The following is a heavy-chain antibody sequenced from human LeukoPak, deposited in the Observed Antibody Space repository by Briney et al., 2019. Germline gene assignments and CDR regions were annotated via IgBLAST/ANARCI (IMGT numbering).Heavy chain of an antibody. D-gene: IGHD3-10*01. J-gene: IGHJ4*02. CDR1: GFTSSSYS. V-gene: IGHV3-21*01. Sequence: GGSLRLSSAASGFTSSSYSMNWVRQAPGKGLEWVSSISSSSSYIYYADSVKGRFTISRDNAKNSLYLQMNSLRAEDTAVYYCARDNVRGDFDYWGQGTLVTVPS. CDR3: ARDNVRGDFDY. CDR2: ISSSSSYI.